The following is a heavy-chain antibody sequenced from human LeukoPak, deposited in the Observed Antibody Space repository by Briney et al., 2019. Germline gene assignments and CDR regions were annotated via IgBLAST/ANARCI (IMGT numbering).Heavy chain of an antibody. V-gene: IGHV3-33*06. CDR3: AKTSGYRRFDP. J-gene: IGHJ5*02. CDR2: IWYDGSNI. D-gene: IGHD5-12*01. CDR1: GFTFGDYG. Sequence: GRSLRLSCAASGFTFGDYGMHWVRQAPGKGLEWVAVIWYDGSNIYYADSVKGRFTISRDNSRNTLYLQMNSLRAEDTAVYYCAKTSGYRRFDPWGQGTLVTVSS.